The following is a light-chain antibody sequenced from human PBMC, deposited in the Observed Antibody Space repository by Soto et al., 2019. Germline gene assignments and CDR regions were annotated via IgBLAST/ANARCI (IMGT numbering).Light chain of an antibody. CDR2: HAS. Sequence: ENVLTQSPGTLSLSPGERATLSCRASQSISSSYLAWYQQKPGQTPRLLIYHASNRATGIPDRFSGSGSATDFTLTISRLEPEDFAVYYCQQYGDSLLTFGGGTKVEIK. CDR3: QQYGDSLLT. V-gene: IGKV3-20*01. CDR1: QSISSSY. J-gene: IGKJ4*01.